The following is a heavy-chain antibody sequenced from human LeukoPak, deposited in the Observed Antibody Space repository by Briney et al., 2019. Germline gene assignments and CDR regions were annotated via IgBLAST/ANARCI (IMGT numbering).Heavy chain of an antibody. J-gene: IGHJ4*02. Sequence: GGSLRLSCAASGFTFSSYSMNWVRQAPGKGLEWVSCISTSSSYIYYADSVKGRFTISRDNAKNSLYLQMSSLRFEDTAFYYCARGGHVRVYDSNPYYGHYWGQGTLVTVSS. CDR1: GFTFSSYS. D-gene: IGHD3-22*01. CDR2: ISTSSSYI. CDR3: ARGGHVRVYDSNPYYGHY. V-gene: IGHV3-21*04.